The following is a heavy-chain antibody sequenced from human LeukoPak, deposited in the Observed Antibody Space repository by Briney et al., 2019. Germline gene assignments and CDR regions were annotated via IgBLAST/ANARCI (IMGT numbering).Heavy chain of an antibody. CDR3: ARLYASGSYVYFDY. D-gene: IGHD3-10*01. CDR1: GYSISSGYY. Sequence: PSETLSLTCTVSGYSISSGYYWGWIRQPPGKGLEWIGSIYHSGSTYYNPSLKSRVTISVDTSKNQFSLKLSSVTAADTAVYYCARLYASGSYVYFDYWGQGTLVTVSS. J-gene: IGHJ4*02. V-gene: IGHV4-38-2*02. CDR2: IYHSGST.